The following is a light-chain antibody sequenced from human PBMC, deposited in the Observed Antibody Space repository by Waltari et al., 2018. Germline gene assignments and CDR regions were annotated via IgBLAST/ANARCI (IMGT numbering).Light chain of an antibody. J-gene: IGLJ2*01. Sequence: QSVLTQPPSVSGAPGQRVSIPCTGSTSNIGAGYDVHWSQQGPGKAPKLIIYGTNTRPLGVPDRFFGSQYGTSASLAIIGLQAEDEGDYYCQSYDTTLSVVFGGGTKLTVL. CDR3: QSYDTTLSVV. CDR1: TSNIGAGYD. V-gene: IGLV1-40*01. CDR2: GTN.